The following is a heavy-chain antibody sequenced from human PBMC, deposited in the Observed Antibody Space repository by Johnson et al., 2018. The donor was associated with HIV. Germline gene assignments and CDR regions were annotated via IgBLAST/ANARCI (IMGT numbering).Heavy chain of an antibody. CDR3: TYSSAWSPGAFDI. CDR1: AFTFSSYD. V-gene: IGHV3-30*02. CDR2: IRSDGSNK. D-gene: IGHD6-19*01. Sequence: QVQLVESGGGVVQPGGSLRLSCAASAFTFSSYDMHWVRQAPGKGLEWVAFIRSDGSNKYYADSVKGRFTISRDNSKNTLYLQMNSLRAEDTAVFYCTYSSAWSPGAFDIWGQGTMVTVSS. J-gene: IGHJ3*02.